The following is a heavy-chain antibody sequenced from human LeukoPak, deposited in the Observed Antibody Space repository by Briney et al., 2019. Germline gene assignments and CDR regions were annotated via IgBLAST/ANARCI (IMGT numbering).Heavy chain of an antibody. V-gene: IGHV4-61*01. Sequence: SETLSLTCTVSGGSVSSGSYYWSWIRQPPGKGLEWIGYIYYSGSTNYNPSLKSRVTISVDTSKNQFSLKLSSVTAADTAVYYCARGTPDAFDTWGQGTMVTVSS. J-gene: IGHJ3*02. CDR1: GGSVSSGSYY. CDR2: IYYSGST. CDR3: ARGTPDAFDT.